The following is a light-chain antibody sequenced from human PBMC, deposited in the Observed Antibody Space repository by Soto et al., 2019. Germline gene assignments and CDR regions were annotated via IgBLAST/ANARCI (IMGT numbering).Light chain of an antibody. CDR1: QSLLHSGGHNF. V-gene: IGKV2-28*01. CDR2: LGS. J-gene: IGKJ4*01. Sequence: DIVMTQSPVSLPVTPGEPASISCRASQSLLHSGGHNFLDWYLQKPGQSPQVPIYLGSNRASGVPDRFSGSGSGADFTLEISRVEAEDVGVYYCMQTLQTPLTFGGGTKVEIK. CDR3: MQTLQTPLT.